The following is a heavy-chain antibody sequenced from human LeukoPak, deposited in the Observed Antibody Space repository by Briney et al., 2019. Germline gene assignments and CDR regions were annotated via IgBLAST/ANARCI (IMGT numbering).Heavy chain of an antibody. Sequence: PSETLSLTCAVYGGSFSGYYWSWIRQPPGKGLEWIGEINHSGSTNYNPSLKSRVTISVDTSKNQFSLKLSSVTAADTAVYYCARFGKAMSNMGRVYYYYYMDVWGKGTTVTVSS. CDR1: GGSFSGYY. D-gene: IGHD5-18*01. CDR3: ARFGKAMSNMGRVYYYYYMDV. J-gene: IGHJ6*03. V-gene: IGHV4-34*01. CDR2: INHSGST.